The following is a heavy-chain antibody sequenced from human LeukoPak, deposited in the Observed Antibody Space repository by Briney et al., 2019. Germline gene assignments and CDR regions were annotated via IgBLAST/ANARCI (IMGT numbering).Heavy chain of an antibody. D-gene: IGHD3-10*01. J-gene: IGHJ5*02. CDR2: IYSGGST. CDR3: ARTRLLWFGELRFDP. V-gene: IGHV3-53*01. Sequence: PGGSLRLSCGPSGFTFSSYWMHWVRHAPGKGLVWVSVIYSGGSTYYADSVKGRFTISRDNPKNTLYLQMNSLRAEDTAAYYCARTRLLWFGELRFDPWGQGTLVTVSS. CDR1: GFTFSSYW.